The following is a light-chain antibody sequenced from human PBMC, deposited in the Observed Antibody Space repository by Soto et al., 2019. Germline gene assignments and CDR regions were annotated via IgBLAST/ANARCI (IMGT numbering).Light chain of an antibody. CDR1: QSGSDNQ. J-gene: IGKJ1*01. CDR2: DVS. CDR3: QQYTQSLWT. V-gene: IGKV3-20*01. Sequence: IVLTQSPGTLSLSPGERATLSCRTSQSGSDNQLAWYQQKPGQAPRLLIYDVSIRATTIPDRFSGSGSGTDFTLTIDTLEPEDFAMYYCQQYTQSLWTFGPGTKVESK.